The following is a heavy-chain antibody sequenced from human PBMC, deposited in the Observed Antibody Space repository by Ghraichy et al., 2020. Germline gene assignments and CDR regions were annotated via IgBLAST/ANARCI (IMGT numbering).Heavy chain of an antibody. V-gene: IGHV3-23*01. Sequence: GGSRLSCVASGFTFSSYAMTWVRQAPGKGLEWLEWVSAISGSAGSAYYADSVKGRFTISRDNSKNTLYLQMNSLRAEDTAVYYCAKYYGSGRYFDYYYMDVWGKGTTVTVSS. CDR2: ISGSAGSA. CDR1: GFTFSSYA. J-gene: IGHJ6*03. D-gene: IGHD3-10*01. CDR3: AKYYGSGRYFDYYYMDV.